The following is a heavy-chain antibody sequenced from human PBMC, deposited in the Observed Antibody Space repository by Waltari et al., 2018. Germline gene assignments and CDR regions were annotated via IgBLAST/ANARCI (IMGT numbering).Heavy chain of an antibody. J-gene: IGHJ4*02. D-gene: IGHD6-13*01. Sequence: QLQLQESGPGLVKPSETLSLTCTVSGGSISSRSYYWGWIRQPPGKGLEWIGSIYYSGSTYYNPSLKSRVTISVDTSKNQFSLKLSSVTAADTAVYYCARVYSSSWHQYYFDYWGQGTLVTVSS. CDR3: ARVYSSSWHQYYFDY. CDR1: GGSISSRSYY. CDR2: IYYSGST. V-gene: IGHV4-39*07.